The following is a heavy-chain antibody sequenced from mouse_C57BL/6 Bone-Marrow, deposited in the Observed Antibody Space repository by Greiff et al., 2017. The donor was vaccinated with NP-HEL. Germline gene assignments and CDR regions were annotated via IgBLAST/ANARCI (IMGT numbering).Heavy chain of an antibody. D-gene: IGHD2-5*01. V-gene: IGHV1-36*01. CDR3: ARSLAIVTTSSAMDD. CDR1: GFTFTDYY. Sequence: EVQLQQSGPVLVKPGPSVKISCKASGFTFTDYYMHWVKQSHGKSLEWIGLVYPYNGGTSYNQKFKGKATLTVDTSSSTAYMELNSLTSEDSAVYYCARSLAIVTTSSAMDDWGQGTSVTVSS. J-gene: IGHJ4*01. CDR2: VYPYNGGT.